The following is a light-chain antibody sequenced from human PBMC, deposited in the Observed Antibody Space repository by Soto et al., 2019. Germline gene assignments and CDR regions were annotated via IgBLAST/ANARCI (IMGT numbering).Light chain of an antibody. J-gene: IGLJ3*02. Sequence: QSALTQPASVSGSPGQSITISCTGTSSDVGGYIYVSWYQQHPGKAPKLMIYEVSNRPSGVSNRFSGSKSGNTASLTISGLQAEDEADSYCSSYTSTLRVVFGGGTKLTVL. CDR2: EVS. CDR1: SSDVGGYIY. V-gene: IGLV2-14*01. CDR3: SSYTSTLRVV.